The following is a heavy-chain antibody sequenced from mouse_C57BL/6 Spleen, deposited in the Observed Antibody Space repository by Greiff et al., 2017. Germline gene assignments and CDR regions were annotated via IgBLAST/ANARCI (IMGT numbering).Heavy chain of an antibody. V-gene: IGHV5-17*01. J-gene: IGHJ2*01. CDR2: ISSGSSTI. CDR1: GFTFSDSG. Sequence: EVMLVESGGGLVKPGGSLTLSCAASGFTFSDSGMHWVRQAPEKGLEWVAYISSGSSTIYYADTVKGRFTISRDNAKNTLFLQMTSLRSEDTAMYYCARNYGSSFDYWGQGTTLTVSS. CDR3: ARNYGSSFDY. D-gene: IGHD1-1*01.